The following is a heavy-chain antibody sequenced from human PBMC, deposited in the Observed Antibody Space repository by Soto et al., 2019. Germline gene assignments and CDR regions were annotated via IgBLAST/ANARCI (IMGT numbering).Heavy chain of an antibody. D-gene: IGHD3-3*01. Sequence: QVQLVESGGGVVQPGRSLRLSCAASGFTFSSYGMHWVRQAPGKGLEWVAVIWYDGSNKYYADSVKGRFTISRDNSKNTLYLQMNSLRAEDTAVYYCARALAIFALVGAEGLDYWGQGTLVTVSS. J-gene: IGHJ4*02. CDR3: ARALAIFALVGAEGLDY. V-gene: IGHV3-33*01. CDR1: GFTFSSYG. CDR2: IWYDGSNK.